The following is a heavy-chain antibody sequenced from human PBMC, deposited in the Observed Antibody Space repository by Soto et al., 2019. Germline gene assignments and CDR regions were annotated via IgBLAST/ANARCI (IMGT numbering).Heavy chain of an antibody. Sequence: QVHLPESGPGLLMQSQTLSLTCTVSGVSITSDGFYWTWIRQRPGQGLEWIAYLYSTGSTFYNPSLKSRLTISLDKSANRCSLKMTSVTAAYTAIYFCARVPFHIWGQGTMVVVSS. CDR2: LYSTGST. CDR1: GVSITSDGFY. J-gene: IGHJ3*02. CDR3: ARVPFHI. V-gene: IGHV4-31*03.